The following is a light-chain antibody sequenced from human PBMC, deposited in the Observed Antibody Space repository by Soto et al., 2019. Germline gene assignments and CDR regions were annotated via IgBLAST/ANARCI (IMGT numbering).Light chain of an antibody. Sequence: DIQMTQSPSSLSASVGDRVTITCQASQDITNDLNWYQQKPGKAPKVLIYEASNLETGVPSRFSGSGSCTVFTYSISSLQPEDSATYFCQQYDNGPLTFGGGTKVEIK. CDR2: EAS. V-gene: IGKV1-33*01. CDR3: QQYDNGPLT. CDR1: QDITND. J-gene: IGKJ4*01.